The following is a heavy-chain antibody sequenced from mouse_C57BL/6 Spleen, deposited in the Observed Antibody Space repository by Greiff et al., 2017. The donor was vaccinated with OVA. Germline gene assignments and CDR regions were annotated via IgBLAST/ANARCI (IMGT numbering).Heavy chain of an antibody. D-gene: IGHD2-2*01. CDR1: GFTFSSYA. CDR2: ISDGGSYT. Sequence: EVKLVESGGGLVKPGGSLKLSCAASGFTFSSYAMSWVRQTPEKRLEWVATISDGGSYTYYPDNVKGRFTISRDNAKNNLYLQMSHLKSEDTAMYDCARVYYGYDGYAMDYWGQGTSVTVSS. CDR3: ARVYYGYDGYAMDY. V-gene: IGHV5-4*03. J-gene: IGHJ4*01.